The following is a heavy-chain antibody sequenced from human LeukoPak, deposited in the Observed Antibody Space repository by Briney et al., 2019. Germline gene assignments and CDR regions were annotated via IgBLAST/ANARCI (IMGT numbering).Heavy chain of an antibody. CDR1: GFSFSNNA. CDR3: AKIMSAY. V-gene: IGHV3-23*01. CDR2: INDSGDDT. J-gene: IGHJ4*02. D-gene: IGHD2-8*01. Sequence: GGSLRLSCAASGFSFSNNALSWVRRAPGKGLEWVSTINDSGDDTYYAGSVKGRVTISRDNSKNTLYLQMNNLRVEDTAIYYCAKIMSAYWGQGTLVTVSS.